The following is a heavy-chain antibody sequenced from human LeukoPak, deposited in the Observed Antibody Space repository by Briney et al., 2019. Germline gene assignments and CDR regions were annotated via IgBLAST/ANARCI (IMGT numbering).Heavy chain of an antibody. J-gene: IGHJ4*02. CDR3: ARGARIFDS. CDR1: GGSISSSY. V-gene: IGHV4-4*09. D-gene: IGHD2/OR15-2a*01. CDR2: IYISGDT. Sequence: SETLSLTCTVSGGSISSSYWSWIRQAPEKGLECIGYIYISGDTNSNPSLKSRGTLSLDTSKNQFSLRLTSVTAADTAVYYCARGARIFDSWGPGTLVTVSS.